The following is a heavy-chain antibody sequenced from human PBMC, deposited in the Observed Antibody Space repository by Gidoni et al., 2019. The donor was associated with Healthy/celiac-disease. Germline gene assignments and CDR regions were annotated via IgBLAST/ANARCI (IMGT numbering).Heavy chain of an antibody. CDR1: GGSFSGYY. J-gene: IGHJ3*02. Sequence: QVQLQQWGAGLLKPSETLSLTCAVYGGSFSGYYWSWIRQPPGKGLEWIGEINHSGSTNYNPSLKSRVTISVDTSKNQFSLKLSSVTAADTAVYYCARAPYYYDSSGYRDAFDIWGQGTMVTVSS. CDR2: INHSGST. V-gene: IGHV4-34*01. D-gene: IGHD3-22*01. CDR3: ARAPYYYDSSGYRDAFDI.